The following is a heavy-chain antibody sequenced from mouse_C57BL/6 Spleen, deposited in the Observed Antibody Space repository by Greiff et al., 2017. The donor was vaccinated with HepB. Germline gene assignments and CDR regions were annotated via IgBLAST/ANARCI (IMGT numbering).Heavy chain of an antibody. Sequence: QVQLQQSGAELVKPGASVKLSCKASGYTFTSYWMQWVKQRPGQGLEWIGEIDPSDSYTNYNQKFKGKATLTVDTSSSTAYMQLSSLTSEDSAVYYCAKFKEGYAMDYWGQGTSVTVSS. CDR1: GYTFTSYW. V-gene: IGHV1-50*01. CDR2: IDPSDSYT. CDR3: AKFKEGYAMDY. J-gene: IGHJ4*01. D-gene: IGHD1-3*01.